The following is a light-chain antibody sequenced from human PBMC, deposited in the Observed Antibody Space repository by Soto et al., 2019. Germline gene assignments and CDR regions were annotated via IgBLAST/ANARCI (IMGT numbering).Light chain of an antibody. Sequence: EIVMTQSPGTLSLSPGERATLSCRASQSVSSYLAWYQQKPGQAPRLLIYGASTRATDVPDRFSGSGSGADFTLTISRLEPEDFAVYYCQQYGSSPPRTFGQGTKVDI. V-gene: IGKV3-20*01. CDR2: GAS. CDR1: QSVSSY. J-gene: IGKJ1*01. CDR3: QQYGSSPPRT.